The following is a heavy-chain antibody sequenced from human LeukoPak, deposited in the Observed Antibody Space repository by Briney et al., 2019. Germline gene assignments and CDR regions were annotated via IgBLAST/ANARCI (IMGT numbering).Heavy chain of an antibody. Sequence: PGGSLRLSCAAPGFTFSSYTMNWVRQAPGKGLEWVSSISRNSNYIYYADSVKGRFTISRDNAKNSLYLQMNSLRAEDTAVYYCARDPHSNSWVDYWGQGTLVTVSS. D-gene: IGHD6-13*01. CDR2: ISRNSNYI. CDR3: ARDPHSNSWVDY. J-gene: IGHJ4*02. CDR1: GFTFSSYT. V-gene: IGHV3-21*01.